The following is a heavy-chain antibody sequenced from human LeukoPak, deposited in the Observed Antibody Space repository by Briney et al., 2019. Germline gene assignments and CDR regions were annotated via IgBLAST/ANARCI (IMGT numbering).Heavy chain of an antibody. CDR2: ISAYNGNT. CDR3: ARHRLHRLYYDTSGYYHDASDI. J-gene: IGHJ3*02. D-gene: IGHD3-22*01. CDR1: GYTFTTYY. Sequence: ASVKVSYKASGYTFTTYYVHWVRQAPGQGLEWMGWISAYNGNTNYEQKFQGRVTMTTDTSTTTAYMELRSLRSDDTAVYYCARHRLHRLYYDTSGYYHDASDIWGQGTMVTVSS. V-gene: IGHV1-18*04.